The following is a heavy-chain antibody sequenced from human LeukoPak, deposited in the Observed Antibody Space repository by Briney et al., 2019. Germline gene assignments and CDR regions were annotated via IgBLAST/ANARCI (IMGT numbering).Heavy chain of an antibody. J-gene: IGHJ5*02. CDR3: ARGGIAAAGWFDP. D-gene: IGHD6-13*01. CDR2: INHSGST. V-gene: IGHV4-34*01. CDR1: GGSFSGYY. Sequence: PSETLSLTCAVYGGSFSGYYWSWIRQPPGKGLEWIGEINHSGSTNYNPSLKGRVTISVDTSKNQFSLKLSSVTAADTAVYYCARGGIAAAGWFDPWGQGTLVTVSS.